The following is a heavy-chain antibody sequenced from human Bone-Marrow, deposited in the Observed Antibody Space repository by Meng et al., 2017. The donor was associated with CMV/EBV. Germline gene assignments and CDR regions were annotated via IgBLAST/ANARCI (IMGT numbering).Heavy chain of an antibody. D-gene: IGHD6-6*01. CDR2: IYHSGST. V-gene: IGHV4-4*02. J-gene: IGHJ4*02. CDR1: GGSISSSNW. Sequence: SETLSLTCAVSGGSISSSNWWSWVRQPPGKGLEWIGEIYHSGSTNYNPSLKSRVTISVDKSKNQFSLKLSSVTAADTAVYYCASMYSSSSSPFDYWGQGTLVTVSS. CDR3: ASMYSSSSSPFDY.